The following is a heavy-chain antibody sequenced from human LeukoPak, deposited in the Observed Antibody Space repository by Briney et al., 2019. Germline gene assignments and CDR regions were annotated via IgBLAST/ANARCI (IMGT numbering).Heavy chain of an antibody. CDR1: GYTFTSYD. J-gene: IGHJ6*03. V-gene: IGHV1-8*03. D-gene: IGHD6-6*01. CDR2: MNPNSDNT. Sequence: ASVKVSCKASGYTFTSYDINWVRQATGQGLEWMGWMNPNSDNTGYAQKFQGRVTITRNPSISTAYMELSSLRSEDTAVYYCARGYIAALQIYYYYYYMDVWGKGTTVTVSS. CDR3: ARGYIAALQIYYYYYYMDV.